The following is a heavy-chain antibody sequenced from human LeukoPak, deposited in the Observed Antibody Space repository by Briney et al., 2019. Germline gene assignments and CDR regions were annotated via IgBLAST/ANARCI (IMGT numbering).Heavy chain of an antibody. CDR3: AKKRDAFDI. V-gene: IGHV3-23*01. D-gene: IGHD5-24*01. J-gene: IGHJ3*02. CDR1: GFTFSSYT. CDR2: LTDSGGTT. Sequence: GGSLRLSCVASGFTFSSYTMGWVRQAPGKRPEWVSSLTDSGGTTYYVDSVKGRFTISRDNSKNTLYLHMNSLRAEDTAMYYCAKKRDAFDIWGQGTVVAVSS.